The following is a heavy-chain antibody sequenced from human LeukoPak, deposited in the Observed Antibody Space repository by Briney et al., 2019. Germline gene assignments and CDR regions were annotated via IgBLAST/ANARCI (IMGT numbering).Heavy chain of an antibody. CDR3: ARGHTAVTRHFDF. CDR1: GFTFTTYS. J-gene: IGHJ4*02. D-gene: IGHD4-17*01. Sequence: GGSLRLSYAASGFTFTTYSMTWVRQAPGKGLEWVSIISSGSSAIFSADALKGRFTISRDDAKNLLYLDMNSLRAEDTAVYYCARGHTAVTRHFDFWGQGTLVTVSS. CDR2: ISSGSSAI. V-gene: IGHV3-21*01.